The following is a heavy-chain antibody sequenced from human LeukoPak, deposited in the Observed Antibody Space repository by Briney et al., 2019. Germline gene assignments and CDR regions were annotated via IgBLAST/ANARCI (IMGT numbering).Heavy chain of an antibody. J-gene: IGHJ4*02. Sequence: PGGSLRLSCAASGFTFSSYVMHWVRQAPGKGLEWVAIISYDGSNEYYADSVKGRFTVSRDNAKNSLYLQMNSLRVEDTAVYYCARDPRTVRIWGQGTLVTVSS. CDR2: ISYDGSNE. CDR3: ARDPRTVRI. CDR1: GFTFSSYV. V-gene: IGHV3-30*04. D-gene: IGHD1-1*01.